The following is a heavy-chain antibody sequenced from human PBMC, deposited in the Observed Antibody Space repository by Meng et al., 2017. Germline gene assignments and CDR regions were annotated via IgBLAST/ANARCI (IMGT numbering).Heavy chain of an antibody. CDR3: ASDYYDSSGYYQSLDY. CDR2: IWYDGSNK. D-gene: IGHD3-22*01. J-gene: IGHJ4*02. Sequence: GESLKIPCAASGFTFSSYGMHWVRQAPGKGLEWVAVIWYDGSNKYYADSVKGRFTISRDNSKNTLYLQMNSLRAEDTAVYYRASDYYDSSGYYQSLDYWGQGTLVTVSS. V-gene: IGHV3-33*01. CDR1: GFTFSSYG.